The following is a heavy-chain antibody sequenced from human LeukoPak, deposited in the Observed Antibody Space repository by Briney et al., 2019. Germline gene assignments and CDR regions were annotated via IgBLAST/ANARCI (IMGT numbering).Heavy chain of an antibody. CDR1: GFTFSSYS. CDR2: ISSSSSYI. D-gene: IGHD3-16*01. J-gene: IGHJ6*02. CDR3: AKGGGYQYYYRNGG. V-gene: IGHV3-21*01. Sequence: GGSLRLSCAASGFTFSSYSMNWVRQAPGMGLEWVSSISSSSSYIFYADSVKGRFTISRDNAKNSLYLQMSSLRAEDAAVYYWAKGGGYQYYYRNGGWGQRATVTGPS.